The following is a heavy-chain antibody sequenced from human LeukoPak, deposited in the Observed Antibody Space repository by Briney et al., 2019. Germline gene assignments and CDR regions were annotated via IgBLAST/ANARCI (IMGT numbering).Heavy chain of an antibody. J-gene: IGHJ3*02. CDR3: ARDDYSNYVQAFDI. Sequence: PGGSLRLSCIASGFPFRKDWMTWVRQAPGKGLEWVAVISYDGSNKYYADSVKGRFTISRDNSKNTLYLQMNSLRAEDTAVYYCARDDYSNYVQAFDIWGQGTMVTVSS. D-gene: IGHD4-11*01. V-gene: IGHV3-30-3*01. CDR1: GFPFRKDW. CDR2: ISYDGSNK.